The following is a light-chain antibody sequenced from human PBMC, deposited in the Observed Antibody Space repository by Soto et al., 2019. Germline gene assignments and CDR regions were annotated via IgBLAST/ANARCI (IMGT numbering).Light chain of an antibody. CDR3: QRYDSFRT. CDR2: KAS. V-gene: IGKV1-5*03. J-gene: IGKJ1*01. Sequence: DLQMTQSPSTLSASVGDRVTITCRASQSISNWLAWYQQKPGKVPKLLIYKASTLESGVPSRFSGSASGTEFTLTISSLQPDDFATYYCQRYDSFRTFGQGTKVDIK. CDR1: QSISNW.